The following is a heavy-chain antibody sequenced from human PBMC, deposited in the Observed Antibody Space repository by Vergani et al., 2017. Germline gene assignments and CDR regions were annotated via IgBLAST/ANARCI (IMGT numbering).Heavy chain of an antibody. CDR1: GYTFTAYF. V-gene: IGHV1-2*02. CDR3: MGHSVSGGYCGGDCYY. Sequence: QVQLVQSGAEVKKPGASVRVSCKASGYTFTAYFIHWVRQAPGQGLEWMGLINPNTGDTNYALRFQGRVTMTRDPSISTAYMELSSLRADDTAMYYCMGHSVSGGYCGGDCYYWGHGTLLTVSS. D-gene: IGHD2-21*01. J-gene: IGHJ4*01. CDR2: INPNTGDT.